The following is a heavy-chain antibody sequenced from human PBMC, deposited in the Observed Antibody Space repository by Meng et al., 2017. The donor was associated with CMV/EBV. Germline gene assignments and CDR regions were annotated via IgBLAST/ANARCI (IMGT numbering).Heavy chain of an antibody. CDR3: ARVGQPLRYYFDY. V-gene: IGHV4-39*07. CDR1: GGSISSSSYY. CDR2: IYYSGST. J-gene: IGHJ4*02. Sequence: SETLSLTCTVSGGSISSSSYYWGWIRQPPGMGLEWIGSIYYSGSTYYNPSLKSRVPISVDTSKNQFSLKLSSVTAADTAVYYCARVGQPLRYYFDYWGQGTLVTVSS. D-gene: IGHD2-2*01.